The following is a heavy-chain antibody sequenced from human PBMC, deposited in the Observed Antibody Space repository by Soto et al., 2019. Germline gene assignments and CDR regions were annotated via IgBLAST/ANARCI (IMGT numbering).Heavy chain of an antibody. V-gene: IGHV3-23*01. Sequence: PGGSLRLSCAASGFTFSNYAVTWVRQAPGKGLEWVSTISGSGGSTYYADSVKGRFTISRDNSKNTLYLQMNSLRAEDTAVYYCANLWFKVTHWFDPWGQGTLVTVSS. CDR3: ANLWFKVTHWFDP. D-gene: IGHD5-18*01. CDR1: GFTFSNYA. J-gene: IGHJ5*02. CDR2: ISGSGGST.